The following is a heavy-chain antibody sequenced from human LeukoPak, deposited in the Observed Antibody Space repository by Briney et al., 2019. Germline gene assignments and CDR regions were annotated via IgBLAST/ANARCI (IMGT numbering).Heavy chain of an antibody. V-gene: IGHV4-59*01. D-gene: IGHD3-22*01. Sequence: GSLRLSCAASGFTFNDYAMGWIRQPPGKGLEWIGYIYYSGSTNYNPSLKSRVTISVDTSKNQFSLKLSSVTAADTAVYYCARVVGTMIVAGDYYYMDVWGKGTTFTVSS. J-gene: IGHJ6*03. CDR3: ARVVGTMIVAGDYYYMDV. CDR2: IYYSGST. CDR1: GFTFNDYA.